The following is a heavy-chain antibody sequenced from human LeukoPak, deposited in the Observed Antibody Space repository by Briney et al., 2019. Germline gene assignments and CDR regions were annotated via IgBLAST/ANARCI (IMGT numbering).Heavy chain of an antibody. D-gene: IGHD3-10*02. J-gene: IGHJ6*04. Sequence: GGSLILSCAASGFTFSSYEMNWVRQAPGKGLEWVSYISSSGSTIYYADTVKGRFTISRDNAKNSLYLQMNSLRAEDTAVYYCAELRITMIGGVWGKGTTVSISS. CDR2: ISSSGSTI. CDR3: AELRITMIGGV. CDR1: GFTFSSYE. V-gene: IGHV3-48*03.